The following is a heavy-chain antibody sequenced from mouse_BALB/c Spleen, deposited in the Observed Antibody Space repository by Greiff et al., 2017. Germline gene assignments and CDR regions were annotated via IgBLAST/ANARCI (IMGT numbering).Heavy chain of an antibody. CDR1: GYSITSGYY. Sequence: VQLKESGPGLVKPSQSLSLTCSVTGYSITSGYYWNWIRQFPGNKLEWMGYISYDGSNNYNPSLKNRISITRDTSKNQFFLKLNSVTTEDTATYYCARDLTTDFDVWGAGTTVTVSS. D-gene: IGHD1-1*01. CDR3: ARDLTTDFDV. J-gene: IGHJ1*01. CDR2: ISYDGSN. V-gene: IGHV3-6*02.